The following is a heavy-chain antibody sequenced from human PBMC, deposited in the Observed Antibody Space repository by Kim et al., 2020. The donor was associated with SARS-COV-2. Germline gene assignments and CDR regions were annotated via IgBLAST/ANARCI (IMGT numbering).Heavy chain of an antibody. J-gene: IGHJ4*02. V-gene: IGHV1-2*02. CDR2: IKPYSGDT. D-gene: IGHD3-3*01. Sequence: ASVKVSCKASGDTLTDYYIHWVRQAPGQGLEWMGWIKPYSGDTNYAQKFQGRVTMTRDTSISTPYVELSSLRSDDTAVYYCARSAHFWSGHYPDFLGQGTLITVSP. CDR3: ARSAHFWSGHYPDF. CDR1: GDTLTDYY.